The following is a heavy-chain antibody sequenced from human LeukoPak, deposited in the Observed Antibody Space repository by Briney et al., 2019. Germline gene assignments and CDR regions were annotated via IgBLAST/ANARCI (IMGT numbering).Heavy chain of an antibody. CDR2: IYYSGST. CDR3: ARDRSSGWRGAFDM. V-gene: IGHV4-59*01. J-gene: IGHJ3*02. D-gene: IGHD6-19*01. CDR1: GGSISSYY. Sequence: SETLSLTCTVSGGSISSYYWSWIRRPPGKGLEWIGYIYYSGSTNYNPSLKSRVTISVDTSKNQFSLKLSSVTAADTAVYYCARDRSSGWRGAFDMWDQGTKVTVSS.